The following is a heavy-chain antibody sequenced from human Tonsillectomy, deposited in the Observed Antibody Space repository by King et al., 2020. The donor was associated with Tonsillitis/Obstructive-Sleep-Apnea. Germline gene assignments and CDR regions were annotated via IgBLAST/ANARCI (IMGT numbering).Heavy chain of an antibody. V-gene: IGHV4-4*02. D-gene: IGHD3-10*01. CDR3: ARGYSGSGNAFDI. J-gene: IGHJ3*02. CDR1: GGSINSTNW. Sequence: QLQESGTGLVKPSGTLSLTCAVSGGSINSTNWWSWVRQPPGQGLEWIGEVYHTGSANYNSSLTSRVTISVDKSKNQFSLKVYSVTAADTAAYYCARGYSGSGNAFDIWGQGTMVTVSS. CDR2: VYHTGSA.